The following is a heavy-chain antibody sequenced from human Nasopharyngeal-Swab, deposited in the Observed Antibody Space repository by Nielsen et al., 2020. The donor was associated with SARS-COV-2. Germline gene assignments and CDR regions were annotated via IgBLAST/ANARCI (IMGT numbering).Heavy chain of an antibody. CDR3: ARGHYAMDV. CDR2: RNQDGSET. V-gene: IGHV3-7*04. CDR1: GFSFSSHW. J-gene: IGHJ6*02. Sequence: GESLKISCAASGFSFSSHWTTWVRQAPGKGLEWVASRNQDGSETYYVDSVKGRLTISRDNGKNSVYLQMNRLRVEETAVYYCARGHYAMDVWGQGITVTVSS.